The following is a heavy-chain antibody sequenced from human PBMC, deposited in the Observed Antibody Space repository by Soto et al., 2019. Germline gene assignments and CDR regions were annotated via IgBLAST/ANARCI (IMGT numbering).Heavy chain of an antibody. CDR1: GFTFSNAW. Sequence: PGGSLRLSCAASGFTFSNAWMSWVRQAPGKGLEWVGRIKSKTDGGTTDYAAPVKGRFTISRDDSKNTLYLQMNSLKAEDTAVYYCTTVSMVRGVIVADYWGQGTLVTVS. J-gene: IGHJ4*02. CDR3: TTVSMVRGVIVADY. V-gene: IGHV3-15*01. CDR2: IKSKTDGGTT. D-gene: IGHD3-10*01.